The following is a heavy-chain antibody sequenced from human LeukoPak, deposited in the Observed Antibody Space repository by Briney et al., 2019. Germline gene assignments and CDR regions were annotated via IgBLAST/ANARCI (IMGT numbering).Heavy chain of an antibody. CDR1: GYTFTGYY. Sequence: ASVKVSCKASGYTFTGYYMHWVRQAPGQGLEWMGWISAYNGHTNYAQKLQGRVTMTTDTSTSTAYMELRSLRSDDTAVYYCARCVITMIRGVIIPRSFDIWGQGTMVTVSS. D-gene: IGHD3-10*01. V-gene: IGHV1-18*04. CDR3: ARCVITMIRGVIIPRSFDI. CDR2: ISAYNGHT. J-gene: IGHJ3*02.